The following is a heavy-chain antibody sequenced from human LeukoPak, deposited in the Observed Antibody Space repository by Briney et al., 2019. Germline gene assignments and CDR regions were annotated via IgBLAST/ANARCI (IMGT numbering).Heavy chain of an antibody. J-gene: IGHJ4*02. D-gene: IGHD5-18*01. Sequence: SGTLSLTCAVSGGSISSSNWWSWVRQPPGKGLEWIGEIYHSGSTNYNPSLKSRVTISVDKSKNQFSLKLSSVTAADTAVYYCARESGRISGYSYGLGYWGQGTLVTVSS. CDR1: GGSISSSNW. CDR2: IYHSGST. V-gene: IGHV4-4*02. CDR3: ARESGRISGYSYGLGY.